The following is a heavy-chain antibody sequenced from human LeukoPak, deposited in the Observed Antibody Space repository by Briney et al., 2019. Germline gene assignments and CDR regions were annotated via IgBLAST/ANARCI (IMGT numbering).Heavy chain of an antibody. CDR3: ARGVWGYYYDSSGYYWFDY. J-gene: IGHJ4*02. CDR2: MNPNSGNT. D-gene: IGHD3-22*01. Sequence: GASVKVSCKASGGTFSSYTISWVRQAPGQGLEWMGWMNPNSGNTGYAQKFQGRVTMTRNTSISTAYMELSSLRSEDTAVYYCARGVWGYYYDSSGYYWFDYWGRGTLVTVSS. V-gene: IGHV1-8*02. CDR1: GGTFSSYT.